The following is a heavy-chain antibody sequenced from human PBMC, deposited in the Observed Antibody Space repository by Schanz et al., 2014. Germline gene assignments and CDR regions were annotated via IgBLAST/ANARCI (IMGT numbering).Heavy chain of an antibody. Sequence: QVQLVQSGAEVKEPGASVKVSCKASGYTFTGHHMHWVRQAPGQGLEWMGWINPNSGDRNYAQKFQGRVTMTWDRSISTANMELSRLRSDDTAVYYCARDGPYYDFLYGMDVWGQGTTVTVSS. CDR3: ARDGPYYDFLYGMDV. V-gene: IGHV1-2*02. D-gene: IGHD3-3*01. CDR1: GYTFTGHH. CDR2: INPNSGDR. J-gene: IGHJ6*02.